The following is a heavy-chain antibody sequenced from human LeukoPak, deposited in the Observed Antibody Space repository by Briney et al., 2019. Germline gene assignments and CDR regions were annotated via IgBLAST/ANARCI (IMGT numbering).Heavy chain of an antibody. D-gene: IGHD6-19*01. CDR3: AREKGIAVAGTYFDY. V-gene: IGHV3-7*01. J-gene: IGHJ4*02. CDR2: IKQDGSEK. Sequence: GGSLRLSCAASGFSFSSYWMSWVRQAPGKGLEWVANIKQDGSEKYYVDSVKGRFTISRDNAKNSLYLQMNSLRAEDTAVYYCAREKGIAVAGTYFDYWGQGTLVTVSS. CDR1: GFSFSSYW.